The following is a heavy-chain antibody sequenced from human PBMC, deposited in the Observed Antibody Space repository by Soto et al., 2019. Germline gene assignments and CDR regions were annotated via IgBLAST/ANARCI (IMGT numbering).Heavy chain of an antibody. Sequence: EVQLVESGGGLVQPGGSLRLSCAASGFTFSSYWMHWVRQAPGKGLVWVSRINSDGSSTSYADSVKGRFTISRDNAKNTLYLQMHSLRAEDTAVYYCARAAYDFWSGYYGFDYWGQGTLVTVSS. CDR3: ARAAYDFWSGYYGFDY. V-gene: IGHV3-74*01. CDR2: INSDGSST. J-gene: IGHJ4*02. D-gene: IGHD3-3*01. CDR1: GFTFSSYW.